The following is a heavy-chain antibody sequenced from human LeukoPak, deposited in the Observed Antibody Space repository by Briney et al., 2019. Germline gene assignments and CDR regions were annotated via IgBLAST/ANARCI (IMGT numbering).Heavy chain of an antibody. CDR1: GFTFSDYY. J-gene: IGHJ4*02. D-gene: IGHD3-10*01. CDR2: ISSSGSTI. CDR3: ARETPVRDSGSYTIDY. Sequence: PWGSLRLSCAASGFTFSDYYMSWIRQAPGKGLEWVSYISSSGSTIYYADSVKGRFTISRDNAKNSLYLQMNSLRAEDTAVYYCARETPVRDSGSYTIDYWGQGTLVTVSS. V-gene: IGHV3-11*01.